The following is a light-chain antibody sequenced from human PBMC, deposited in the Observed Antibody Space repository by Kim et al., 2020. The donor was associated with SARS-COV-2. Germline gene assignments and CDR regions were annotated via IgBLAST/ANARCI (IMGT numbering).Light chain of an antibody. CDR3: QQYNSHPIT. Sequence: DIKMTQSPFSLSASVGDSVTITCRASQGISDNLAWFQQKPGEAPKCLIHSASTLQGGVPFRFSGAGSGTDFALTISRLQPEDFAVYFCQQYNSHPITFGQGTRLEIK. CDR1: QGISDN. CDR2: SAS. V-gene: IGKV1-16*01. J-gene: IGKJ5*01.